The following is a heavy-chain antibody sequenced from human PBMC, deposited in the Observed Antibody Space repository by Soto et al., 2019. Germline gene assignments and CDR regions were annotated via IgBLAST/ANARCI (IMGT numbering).Heavy chain of an antibody. J-gene: IGHJ2*01. D-gene: IGHD4-17*01. CDR3: AREGDYGDYRTNYWYFDL. CDR1: GYSFTSYW. V-gene: IGHV5-51*01. CDR2: IYPGDSDT. Sequence: EVQLVQSGAEVKKPGESLKISCKGSGYSFTSYWIGWVRQMPGKGLEWMGIIYPGDSDTRYSPSFQGQVTISADKSISTAYLQWSSLKASDTAMYYCAREGDYGDYRTNYWYFDLWGRGTLVTVSS.